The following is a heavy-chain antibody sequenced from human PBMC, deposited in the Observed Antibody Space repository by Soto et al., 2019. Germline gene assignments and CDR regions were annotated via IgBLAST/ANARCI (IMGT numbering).Heavy chain of an antibody. V-gene: IGHV3-7*04. CDR2: INPEGSDK. CDR3: TRADRPYAESAY. D-gene: IGHD3-3*01. J-gene: IGHJ4*02. Sequence: GGSLRLSCVASTFTFSSYWMTWVRQAPGKGLEWVANINPEGSDKYYVDSVKGRFTISRDNTKNSLDLQMNSLRAEDTAVYYCTRADRPYAESAYWGQGTLVTVSS. CDR1: TFTFSSYW.